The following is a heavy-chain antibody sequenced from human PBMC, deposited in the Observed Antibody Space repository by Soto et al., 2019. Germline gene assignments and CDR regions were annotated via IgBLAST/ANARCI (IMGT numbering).Heavy chain of an antibody. Sequence: QVQLVQSGAEVKKPGASVKVSCKASGYTFTSYGISWVRQAPGQGLEWMGWISAYNGNTNYAQKLQGRGTKTTDTATSTAYMELRSLRSDDTAVYYCARGNTDTITIFGVVINLPDYWGQGTLVTVSS. CDR3: ARGNTDTITIFGVVINLPDY. J-gene: IGHJ4*02. CDR1: GYTFTSYG. V-gene: IGHV1-18*01. D-gene: IGHD3-3*01. CDR2: ISAYNGNT.